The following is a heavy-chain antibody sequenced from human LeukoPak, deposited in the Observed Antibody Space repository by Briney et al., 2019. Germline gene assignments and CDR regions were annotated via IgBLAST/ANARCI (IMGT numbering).Heavy chain of an antibody. V-gene: IGHV1-45*02. J-gene: IGHJ3*02. CDR3: ARSSLGGSYYQVGQDAFDI. Sequence: GASVKVSCKASGYTFTYRYLHWVRQAPGQAREWMGWITPFNGNTNYAQKFQDRVTITRDRPMSKAYMELRSLRSEDTAMYYCARSSLGGSYYQVGQDAFDIWGQGTMVTVSS. CDR2: ITPFNGNT. D-gene: IGHD1-26*01. CDR1: GYTFTYRY.